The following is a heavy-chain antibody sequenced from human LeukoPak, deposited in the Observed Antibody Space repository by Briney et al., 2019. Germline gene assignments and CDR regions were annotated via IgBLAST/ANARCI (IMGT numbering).Heavy chain of an antibody. Sequence: GGSLRLSCTASGFTFSNYGMHWVRQAPGKGLEWVAVISYDGSNKYYADSVKGRFTISRDNSKNTLYLQMNSLRAEDTAVYNCARVAIDYYGSGSDDYYYYYMDVWGKGTTVTVSS. CDR3: ARVAIDYYGSGSDDYYYYYMDV. V-gene: IGHV3-30*19. CDR2: ISYDGSNK. CDR1: GFTFSNYG. D-gene: IGHD3-10*01. J-gene: IGHJ6*03.